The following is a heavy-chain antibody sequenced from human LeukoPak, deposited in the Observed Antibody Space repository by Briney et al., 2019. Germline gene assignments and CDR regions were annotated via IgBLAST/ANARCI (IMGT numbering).Heavy chain of an antibody. J-gene: IGHJ3*02. CDR2: IYSGGST. CDR1: GFTVSSNY. Sequence: HPGGSLRLSCAASGFTVSSNYMSWVRQAPGKGLEWVSVIYSGGSTYYADSVKGRFTISRDNSKNTLYLQMNSLRAEDTAVYYCATDYPITGTTNAFDIWGQGTMVTVSS. CDR3: ATDYPITGTTNAFDI. D-gene: IGHD1-7*01. V-gene: IGHV3-53*01.